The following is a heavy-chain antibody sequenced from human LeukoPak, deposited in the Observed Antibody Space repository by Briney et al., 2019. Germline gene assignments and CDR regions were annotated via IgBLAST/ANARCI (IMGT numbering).Heavy chain of an antibody. V-gene: IGHV3-74*01. CDR2: MSSDGSTI. J-gene: IGHJ4*02. Sequence: GGSLRLSCTASGFTFSSYWMHWVRQAPGKGLVWVSHMSSDGSTISYADSVKGRFTIFRDNSKSTLYLQMNSLRAEDTAIYYRAKVRPPPGSGWYGGDDYWGQGTLVTVSP. CDR3: AKVRPPPGSGWYGGDDY. CDR1: GFTFSSYW. D-gene: IGHD6-19*01.